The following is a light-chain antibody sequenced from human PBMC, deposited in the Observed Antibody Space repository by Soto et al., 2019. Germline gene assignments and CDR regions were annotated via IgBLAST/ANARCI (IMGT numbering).Light chain of an antibody. CDR1: DNIAPW. J-gene: IGKJ4*01. Sequence: DMQMTHSPSVLAASVPHRAAITCRPSDNIAPWVAWYQQKPGKAPKLLIYKASSLESGVPSRFSGSGSGTDFTLTISSLQPDDFATYYCQQYNSYSPLTFGGGTKVDIK. CDR3: QQYNSYSPLT. CDR2: KAS. V-gene: IGKV1-5*03.